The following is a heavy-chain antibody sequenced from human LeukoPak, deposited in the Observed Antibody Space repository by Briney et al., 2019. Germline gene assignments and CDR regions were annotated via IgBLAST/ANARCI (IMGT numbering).Heavy chain of an antibody. CDR1: GFTFSSYA. J-gene: IGHJ6*04. Sequence: GGSLRLSCAASGFTFSSYAMSWVRQAPGKGLEWVSAVSGSGGSTYYADSVKGRFTISRDNSKNTLYLQMNSLRAEDTAVYYCATGLSLGYCSGGSCPYGMDVWGKGTTVTVSS. CDR2: VSGSGGST. V-gene: IGHV3-23*01. D-gene: IGHD2-15*01. CDR3: ATGLSLGYCSGGSCPYGMDV.